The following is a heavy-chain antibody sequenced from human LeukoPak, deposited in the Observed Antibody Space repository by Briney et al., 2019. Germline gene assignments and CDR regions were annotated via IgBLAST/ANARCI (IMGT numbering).Heavy chain of an antibody. Sequence: PGGSLRLSCAASGFTFSSYGMHWARQAPGKGLEWVAVISYDGSNKYYADSVKGRSTISRDNSKNTLYLQMNSLRAEDTAVYYCAKDTAAADPYYFDYWGQGTLVTVSS. CDR3: AKDTAAADPYYFDY. D-gene: IGHD6-13*01. V-gene: IGHV3-30*18. J-gene: IGHJ4*02. CDR1: GFTFSSYG. CDR2: ISYDGSNK.